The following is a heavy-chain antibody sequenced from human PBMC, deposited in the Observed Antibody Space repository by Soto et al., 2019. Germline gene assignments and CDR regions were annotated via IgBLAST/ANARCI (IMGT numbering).Heavy chain of an antibody. Sequence: EVEVLKSGGGLQQPGGSLRLSCVASGFTFNAHAMTWVRQGPGVGLEWTSSISGDGKSTYYADSVKGRFTVSRDNSKNTLTLQMNSLRVEDTATYYCVKDWTGNKRPCLDVWGQGTTVTVSS. J-gene: IGHJ6*02. CDR3: VKDWTGNKRPCLDV. D-gene: IGHD2-8*02. V-gene: IGHV3-23*01. CDR1: GFTFNAHA. CDR2: ISGDGKST.